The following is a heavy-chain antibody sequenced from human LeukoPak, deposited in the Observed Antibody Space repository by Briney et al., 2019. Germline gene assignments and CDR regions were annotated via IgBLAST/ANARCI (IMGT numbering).Heavy chain of an antibody. CDR1: GFTFSDYY. CDR3: ARDLIVGATNWFDP. Sequence: GGSLRLSCAASGFTFSDYYMSWIRQAPGKGLEWVSYISSSGSTIYYADSVKGRFTISRDNAKNSLYLQMNSLRAEDTAVYYCARDLIVGATNWFDPWGQGTLVTVSS. D-gene: IGHD1-26*01. CDR2: ISSSGSTI. J-gene: IGHJ5*02. V-gene: IGHV3-11*04.